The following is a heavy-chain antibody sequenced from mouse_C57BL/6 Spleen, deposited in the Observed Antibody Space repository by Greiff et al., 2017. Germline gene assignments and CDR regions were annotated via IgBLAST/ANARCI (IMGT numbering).Heavy chain of an antibody. Sequence: VMLVESGPGLVQPSQSLSITCTVSGFSLTSYGVHWVRQSPGKGLEWLGVIWRGGSTDYNAALMSRLSITKDNSKSQVFFKMNSLQADDTAIYYCAGCYSNSLAYWGQGTLVTVSA. J-gene: IGHJ3*01. D-gene: IGHD2-5*01. CDR3: AGCYSNSLAY. CDR2: IWRGGST. CDR1: GFSLTSYG. V-gene: IGHV2-5*01.